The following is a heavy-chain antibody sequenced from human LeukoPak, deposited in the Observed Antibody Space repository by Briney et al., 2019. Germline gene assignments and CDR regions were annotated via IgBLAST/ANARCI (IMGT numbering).Heavy chain of an antibody. Sequence: GGSLRLSCAASGFTFSSYAMSWVRQAPGMGLEWVSAISGSGGSTYYADSVKGRFTISRDNSKNSLYLQMNSLRAEDTALYYCAKNVGSGYYFYFDYWGQGTPVTVSS. J-gene: IGHJ4*02. D-gene: IGHD3-22*01. V-gene: IGHV3-23*01. CDR2: ISGSGGST. CDR1: GFTFSSYA. CDR3: AKNVGSGYYFYFDY.